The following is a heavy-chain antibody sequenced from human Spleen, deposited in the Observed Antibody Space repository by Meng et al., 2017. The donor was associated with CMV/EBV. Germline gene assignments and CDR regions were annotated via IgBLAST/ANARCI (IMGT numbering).Heavy chain of an antibody. J-gene: IGHJ5*02. CDR1: GSFSGYY. Sequence: GSFSGYYWSWIRQPPGKGLDWIGEINHSGSTNYNPSLKSRVTISVDTSKNQFSLKLSSVTAADTAVYYCARSRYCSSTSCYISWFDPWGQGTLVTVSS. CDR3: ARSRYCSSTSCYISWFDP. D-gene: IGHD2-2*02. V-gene: IGHV4-34*01. CDR2: INHSGST.